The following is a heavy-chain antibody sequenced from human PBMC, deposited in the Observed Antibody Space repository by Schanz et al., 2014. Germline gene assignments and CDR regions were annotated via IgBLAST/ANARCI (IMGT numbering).Heavy chain of an antibody. CDR3: ARGYGDSPTDF. D-gene: IGHD4-17*01. CDR2: ISPYNGNT. Sequence: QVQLVQSGAEVKKPGASVKVSCKTSGYTFSSYGITWVRQAPGQGLEWMGWISPYNGNTNYAPKVQGRVTVTTDTSTSTVYMELRSLRSEDTAVYYCARGYGDSPTDFWGQGILVTVSS. J-gene: IGHJ4*02. V-gene: IGHV1-18*01. CDR1: GYTFSSYG.